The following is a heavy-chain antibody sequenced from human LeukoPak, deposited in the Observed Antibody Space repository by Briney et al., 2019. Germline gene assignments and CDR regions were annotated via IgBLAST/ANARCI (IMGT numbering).Heavy chain of an antibody. J-gene: IGHJ4*02. V-gene: IGHV4-34*01. CDR1: GESFSGYY. Sequence: NPSETLSLTCAVYGESFSGYYWSWIRQPPGKGLEWIGEINHSGSTNYNPSLKSRVTISVDTSKNQFSLKLSSVTAADTAVYYCARGRRSAYYYGSGSYYRHYYFDYWGQGTLVTVSS. D-gene: IGHD3-10*01. CDR2: INHSGST. CDR3: ARGRRSAYYYGSGSYYRHYYFDY.